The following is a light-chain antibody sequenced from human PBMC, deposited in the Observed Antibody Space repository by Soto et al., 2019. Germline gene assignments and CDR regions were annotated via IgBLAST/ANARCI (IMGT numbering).Light chain of an antibody. CDR3: QQYNSYLRT. CDR1: QSISTW. Sequence: DIQMTQSPSTRSASVGYRVTITFRASQSISTWLAWYQQKPGKAPKLLIYDASSLESGVPSRFSGSGSGTEFTLTISSLQPDDFATYYCQQYNSYLRTFGQGTKVDIK. CDR2: DAS. V-gene: IGKV1-5*01. J-gene: IGKJ1*01.